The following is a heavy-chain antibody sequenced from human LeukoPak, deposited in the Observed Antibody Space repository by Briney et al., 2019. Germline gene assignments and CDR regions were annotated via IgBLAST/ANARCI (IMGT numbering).Heavy chain of an antibody. J-gene: IGHJ4*02. V-gene: IGHV3-30-3*01. CDR2: IPYGGSNK. Sequence: GGSLRLSCSVPGLIFSTSVRHWARQAPGKGLEWVALIPYGGSNKDHADSLEGRFTISRDTSKNTLYLQMDSLSPEDTAIYYCAGVATYYFDYWGQGTPVTVSS. CDR3: AGVATYYFDY. CDR1: GLIFSTSV.